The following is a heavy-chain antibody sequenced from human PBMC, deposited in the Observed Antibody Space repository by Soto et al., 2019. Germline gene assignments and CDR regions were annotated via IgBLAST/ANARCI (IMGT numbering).Heavy chain of an antibody. CDR1: GGSISSSSYY. CDR3: ARFPKGPNYFDF. J-gene: IGHJ4*02. V-gene: IGHV4-39*01. CDR2: IYYSGRT. Sequence: QLQLQESGPGLVKPSETLSLSCTVSGGSISSSSYYWGWIRQPPGKGLEWIGSIYYSGRTYYNPSLKSRVTLSVDTSKNQFSLKLSSVTAADTAVYYCARFPKGPNYFDFWGQGTLVTVSS.